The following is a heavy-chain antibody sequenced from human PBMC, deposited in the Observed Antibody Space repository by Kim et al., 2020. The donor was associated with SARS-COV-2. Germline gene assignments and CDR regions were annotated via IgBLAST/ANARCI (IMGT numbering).Heavy chain of an antibody. Sequence: GESLKISCKGSGYSFTSYWISWVRQMPGKGLEWMGRIDPSDSYTNYSPSFQGHVTISADKSISTAYLQWSSLKASDTAMYYCARQHCSGGSCYSTGWFDPWGQGTLVTVSS. J-gene: IGHJ5*02. CDR3: ARQHCSGGSCYSTGWFDP. CDR2: IDPSDSYT. CDR1: GYSFTSYW. V-gene: IGHV5-10-1*01. D-gene: IGHD2-15*01.